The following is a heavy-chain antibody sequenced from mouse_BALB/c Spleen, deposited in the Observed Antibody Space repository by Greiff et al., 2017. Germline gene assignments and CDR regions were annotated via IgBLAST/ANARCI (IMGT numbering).Heavy chain of an antibody. Sequence: VQLQQSGPELVKPGASVKMSCKASGYTFTDYVISWVKQRTGQGLEWIGEIYPGSGSTYYNEKFKGKATMTADTSSNTAYLQLSSLTSEDTAVYYCAYYGNYVDYWGQGTTLTVSS. CDR1: GYTFTDYV. J-gene: IGHJ2*01. V-gene: IGHV1-83*01. D-gene: IGHD2-1*01. CDR3: AYYGNYVDY. CDR2: IYPGSGST.